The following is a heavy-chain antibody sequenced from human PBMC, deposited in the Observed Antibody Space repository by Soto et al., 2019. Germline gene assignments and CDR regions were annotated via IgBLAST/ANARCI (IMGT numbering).Heavy chain of an antibody. V-gene: IGHV3-48*02. CDR2: ISSSSSTI. CDR3: ARDLNFDDIVVVVAATPRVDWFDP. Sequence: PGGSLRLSCAASGFTFSSYSMNWVRQAPGKGLEWVSYISSSSSTIYYADSVKGRFTISRDNAKNSLYLQMNSLRDEDTAVYYCARDLNFDDIVVVVAATPRVDWFDPWGQGT. CDR1: GFTFSSYS. D-gene: IGHD2-15*01. J-gene: IGHJ5*02.